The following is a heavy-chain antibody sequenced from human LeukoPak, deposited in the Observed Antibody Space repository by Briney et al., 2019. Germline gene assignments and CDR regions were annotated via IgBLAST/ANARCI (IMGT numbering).Heavy chain of an antibody. CDR3: ARANTYYYDSSGYSPEVYYFDY. D-gene: IGHD3-22*01. CDR1: GGSLSSYY. V-gene: IGHV4-4*07. CDR2: IYTSGST. Sequence: PSETLSLTCTVSGGSLSSYYWSWIRQPAGKGLEWIGRIYTSGSTNYTPPLQSRVTMSVDTSKNQFSLKLSSVTAADTAVYYCARANTYYYDSSGYSPEVYYFDYWGQGTLVTVSS. J-gene: IGHJ4*02.